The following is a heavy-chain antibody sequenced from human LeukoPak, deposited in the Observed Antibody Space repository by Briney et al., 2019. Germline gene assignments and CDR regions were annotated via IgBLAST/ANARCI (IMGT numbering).Heavy chain of an antibody. CDR3: AKDRAGTPWAD. CDR1: GFTFTTYS. V-gene: IGHV3-23*01. J-gene: IGHJ4*02. CDR2: INPGGITT. Sequence: QLGGSLRLSCAASGFTFTTYSMTWVRQAPGKGLEWVSTINPGGITTYYADSVKGRFTISRDNSKNTVSLQMDSLRADDTAVYYCAKDRAGTPWADWGQGTLVTVSS. D-gene: IGHD1-1*01.